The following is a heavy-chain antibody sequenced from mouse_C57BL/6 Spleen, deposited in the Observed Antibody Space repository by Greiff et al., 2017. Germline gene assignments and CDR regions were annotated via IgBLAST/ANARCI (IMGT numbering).Heavy chain of an antibody. CDR1: GFTFSDYG. D-gene: IGHD1-1*02. CDR3: ARFYGPDSYAMDY. Sequence: DVMLVESGGGLVKPGGSLKLSCAASGFTFSDYGMHWVRQAPEKGLEWVAYISSGSSTIYYADTVKGRFTISRDNAKNTLFLQMTSLRSEDTAMYYCARFYGPDSYAMDYWGQGTSVTVSS. CDR2: ISSGSSTI. J-gene: IGHJ4*01. V-gene: IGHV5-17*01.